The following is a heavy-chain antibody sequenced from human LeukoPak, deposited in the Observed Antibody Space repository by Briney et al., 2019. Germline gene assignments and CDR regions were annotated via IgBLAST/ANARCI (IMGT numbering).Heavy chain of an antibody. Sequence: GGSLRLSCAASGFPFSRYSMNWVRQALGEGPEWVSSITSSSSNKDYVDSVKGRFTVSRDNAKNSLYLQMDSLRVEDTAVYYCARDPPSRGTRYFDYWGQGILVTVSS. J-gene: IGHJ4*02. CDR2: ITSSSSNK. CDR1: GFPFSRYS. V-gene: IGHV3-21*01. D-gene: IGHD3-16*01. CDR3: ARDPPSRGTRYFDY.